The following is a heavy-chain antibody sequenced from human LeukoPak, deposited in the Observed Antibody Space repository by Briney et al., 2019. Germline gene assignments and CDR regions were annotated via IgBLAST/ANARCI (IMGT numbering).Heavy chain of an antibody. CDR2: IYFSGST. J-gene: IGHJ6*02. Sequence: PSETLSLTCTVSGGSIRSYYWSWIRQPPGKGLEWIGYIYFSGSTSYNPSLKSRVTISVDRSKNQFSLKLSSVAAADTAVYFCVRGYSFGPYGMDVWGQGTTVTVSS. CDR1: GGSIRSYY. V-gene: IGHV4-59*01. D-gene: IGHD2-15*01. CDR3: VRGYSFGPYGMDV.